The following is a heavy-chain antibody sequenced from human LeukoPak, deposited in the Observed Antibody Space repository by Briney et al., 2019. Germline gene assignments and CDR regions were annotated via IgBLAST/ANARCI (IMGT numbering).Heavy chain of an antibody. CDR1: GFTFSSYW. CDR3: AKGMTTTYYYGSGSPKGFDI. CDR2: VNSDGSST. V-gene: IGHV3-74*01. D-gene: IGHD3-10*01. J-gene: IGHJ3*02. Sequence: GGSLRLSCAASGFTFSSYWMHWVRQAPGKGLVWLSRVNSDGSSTRYADSVKGRFTISRDNAKNTLYLQMNSLRAEDTAVYYCAKGMTTTYYYGSGSPKGFDIWGQGTMVTVSS.